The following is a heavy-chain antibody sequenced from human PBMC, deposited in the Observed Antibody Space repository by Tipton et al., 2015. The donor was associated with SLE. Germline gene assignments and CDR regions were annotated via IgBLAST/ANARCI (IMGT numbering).Heavy chain of an antibody. V-gene: IGHV4-59*08. D-gene: IGHD2-15*01. J-gene: IGHJ4*02. CDR2: IYYSGST. CDR3: ARGTNYCSVGTCYYQLFDY. Sequence: TLSLTCTVSGGSISSYYWAWIRQPPGKGLEWIGSIYYSGSTNYKPSLKSRVTMSVDTSKDQFSLNLTSLTAADTAVYYCARGTNYCSVGTCYYQLFDYWGQGTLVTVSS. CDR1: GGSISSYY.